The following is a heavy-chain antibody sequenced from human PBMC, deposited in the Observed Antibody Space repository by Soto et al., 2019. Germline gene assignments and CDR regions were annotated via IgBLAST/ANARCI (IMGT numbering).Heavy chain of an antibody. CDR1: GFTFSSYS. J-gene: IGHJ4*02. CDR2: ISSSSSYI. Sequence: GGSLRLSCAASGFTFSSYSMNWVRQAPGKGLEWVSSISSSSSYIYYADSVKGRFTISRDNAKNSLYLQMNSLRAEDTAVYYCARDHIAAAGNYFDYWGQGTLVTVSS. V-gene: IGHV3-21*01. CDR3: ARDHIAAAGNYFDY. D-gene: IGHD6-13*01.